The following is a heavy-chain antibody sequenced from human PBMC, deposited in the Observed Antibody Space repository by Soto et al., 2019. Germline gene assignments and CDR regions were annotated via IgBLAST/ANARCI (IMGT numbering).Heavy chain of an antibody. D-gene: IGHD6-19*01. Sequence: QVQLVQSGAEEKKPVASVKVSCKASGYTFTAYAMHWVRQAPGQRLEWMGWINAGNGNTKYSQKFQGRVTITRDTSASTAYMELSSLSSEDTAVYYCARAVAVPADFDYWGQGTLVTVSS. CDR3: ARAVAVPADFDY. CDR2: INAGNGNT. V-gene: IGHV1-3*05. J-gene: IGHJ4*02. CDR1: GYTFTAYA.